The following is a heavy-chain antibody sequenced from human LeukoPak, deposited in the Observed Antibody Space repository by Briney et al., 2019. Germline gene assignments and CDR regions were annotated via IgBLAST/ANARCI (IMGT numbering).Heavy chain of an antibody. J-gene: IGHJ3*02. V-gene: IGHV1-69*05. D-gene: IGHD3-3*01. CDR3: AREGPYYDFWSGYHDAFDI. Sequence: ASVKVSCKASGGTFSSYAISWVRQAPGQGLEWMGRIIPIFGTANYAQKFQGRVTITTDESTSTAYMELSSLRSEDTAVYYCAREGPYYDFWSGYHDAFDIWGQGTMVTVSS. CDR1: GGTFSSYA. CDR2: IIPIFGTA.